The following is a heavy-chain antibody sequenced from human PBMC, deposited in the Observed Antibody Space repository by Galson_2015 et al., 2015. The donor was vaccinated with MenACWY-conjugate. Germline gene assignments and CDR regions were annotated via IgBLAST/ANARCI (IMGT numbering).Heavy chain of an antibody. V-gene: IGHV3-7*03. CDR2: IKEDGSEK. CDR1: GFTFSRHW. J-gene: IGHJ4*02. D-gene: IGHD3-16*01. Sequence: SLRLSCAASGFTFSRHWMSWVRQAPGKGLVCVATIKEDGSEKYYVDSVKGRFTISRDNAKNSLYLQMNSLRAEDTAVYYCVRDGVTWGHDSRGQGTLVTVST. CDR3: VRDGVTWGHDS.